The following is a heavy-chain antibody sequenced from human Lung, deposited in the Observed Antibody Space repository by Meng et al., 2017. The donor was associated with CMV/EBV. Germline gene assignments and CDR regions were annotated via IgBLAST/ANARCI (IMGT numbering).Heavy chain of an antibody. CDR2: INAYNGDT. J-gene: IGHJ4*02. V-gene: IGHV1-18*01. D-gene: IGHD1-26*01. CDR3: ARVEVGITSGDY. CDR1: GYIFTNYR. Sequence: QARLVRAGGDVKKPRASVKVSCKSSGYIFTNYRFTWVRQAPGQGLEWMGWINAYNGDTIYAQPLQGRVTMTTDTSTSTAYMELRSLRSDDTAVYYCARVEVGITSGDYWGQGTLVTVSS.